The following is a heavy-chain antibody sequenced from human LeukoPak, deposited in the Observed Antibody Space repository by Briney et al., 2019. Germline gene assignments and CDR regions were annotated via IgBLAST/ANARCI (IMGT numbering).Heavy chain of an antibody. V-gene: IGHV4-59*11. Sequence: PSETLSLTCTVSRGSSSSLYWSWIRQPPGKGLEWIGNIYYTGSTNYNPSLKSRVTISVDTSKNEFSLKLSSVTAADTAVYYCARGRGYSYGFPLDYWGQGSLVTVSS. J-gene: IGHJ4*02. D-gene: IGHD5-18*01. CDR3: ARGRGYSYGFPLDY. CDR2: IYYTGST. CDR1: RGSSSSLY.